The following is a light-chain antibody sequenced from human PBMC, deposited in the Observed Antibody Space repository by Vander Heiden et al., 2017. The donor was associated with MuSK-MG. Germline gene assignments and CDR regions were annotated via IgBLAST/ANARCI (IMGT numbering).Light chain of an antibody. Sequence: IQMTQSPSSLSASVTDRVTITCRASQSIRDNLNWYQQKPGKAPKLLIYTASSLQSGVPSRFSGSGSGTDFTLTISSLQPEDFATYYCQQSDSIPYTFGQGTELETK. CDR1: QSIRDN. V-gene: IGKV1-39*01. CDR3: QQSDSIPYT. CDR2: TAS. J-gene: IGKJ2*01.